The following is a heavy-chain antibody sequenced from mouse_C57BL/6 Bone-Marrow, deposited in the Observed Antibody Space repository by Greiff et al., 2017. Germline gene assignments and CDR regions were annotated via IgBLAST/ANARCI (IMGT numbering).Heavy chain of an antibody. V-gene: IGHV2-5*01. CDR3: AKNGHYSNRYYAMDY. CDR2: IWRGGST. D-gene: IGHD2-5*01. CDR1: GFSLTSYG. J-gene: IGHJ4*01. Sequence: VQLQQSGPGLVQPSQSLSITCTVSGFSLTSYGVHWVRQSPGKGLEWLGVIWRGGSTDYNAAFMSRLSITKDNSKSQVFFKMNSLQADDTAIYYCAKNGHYSNRYYAMDYWGQGTSVTVSS.